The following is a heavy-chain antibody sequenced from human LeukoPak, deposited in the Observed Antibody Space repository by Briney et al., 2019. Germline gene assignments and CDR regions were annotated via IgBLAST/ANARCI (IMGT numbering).Heavy chain of an antibody. CDR1: GGSFSGYY. V-gene: IGHV4-59*12. Sequence: SETLSLTCAVYGGSFSGYYWSWIRQPPGKGLEWIGYIYYSGSTNYNPSLKSRVTISVDTSKNQFSLKLSSVTAADTAVYYCARRTMVRGVIINYFDYWGQGTLVTVSS. D-gene: IGHD3-10*01. CDR3: ARRTMVRGVIINYFDY. J-gene: IGHJ4*02. CDR2: IYYSGST.